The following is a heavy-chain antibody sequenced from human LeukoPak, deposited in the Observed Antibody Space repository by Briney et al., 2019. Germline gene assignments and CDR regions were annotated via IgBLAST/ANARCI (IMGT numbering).Heavy chain of an antibody. J-gene: IGHJ3*02. CDR1: GFTFSSYA. V-gene: IGHV3-23*01. Sequence: GGSLRLSCAASGFTFSSYAMSWVREAPARGLEWVSSLRGNGDTFYADSVKGRFTISRDNSKNTLYLQMNSLRAEDTAVYYCAKDSPYYDSSGYYSPDIWGQGTMVTVSS. CDR3: AKDSPYYDSSGYYSPDI. D-gene: IGHD3-22*01. CDR2: LRGNGDT.